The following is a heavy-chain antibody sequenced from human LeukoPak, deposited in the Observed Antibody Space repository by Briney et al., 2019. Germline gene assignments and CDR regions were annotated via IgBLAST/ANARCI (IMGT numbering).Heavy chain of an antibody. V-gene: IGHV1-69*13. D-gene: IGHD3-22*01. CDR3: ASRGIVVADAFDI. CDR1: GGTFSSYA. Sequence: SVKVSCKASGGTFSSYAISRVRQAPGQGLEWMGGIIPIFGTANYAQKFQGRVTITADESTSTAYMELSSLRSEDTAVYYCASRGIVVADAFDIWGQGTMVTVSS. J-gene: IGHJ3*02. CDR2: IIPIFGTA.